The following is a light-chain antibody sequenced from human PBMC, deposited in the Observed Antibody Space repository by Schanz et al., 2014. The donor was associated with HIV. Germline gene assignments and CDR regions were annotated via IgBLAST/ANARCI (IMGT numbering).Light chain of an antibody. CDR3: YSYVGTTAVV. Sequence: QSALTQPASASGSPGQSVTISCTGTNSDVGSFNLVSWYQQHPGKAPKLMIYETSERPSGVSDRFSGSKSGSTASLTISGLQAEDEADYYCYSYVGTTAVVFGGGTKLTVL. CDR2: ETS. J-gene: IGLJ2*01. CDR1: NSDVGSFNL. V-gene: IGLV2-23*01.